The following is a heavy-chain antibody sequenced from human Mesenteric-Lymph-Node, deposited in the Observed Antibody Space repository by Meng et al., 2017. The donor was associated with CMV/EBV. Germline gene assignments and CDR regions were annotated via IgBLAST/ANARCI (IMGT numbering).Heavy chain of an antibody. CDR1: GFSFRSSS. Sequence: GESLKISCEASGFSFRSSSMNWVRQAPGKGLEWVSEITGSGGSTYYADSVKGRFTISRDNSKNTLYLQMNSLRAEDTAVYYCAVDFWSGYFDPWGQGTLVTVSS. CDR3: AVDFWSGYFDP. J-gene: IGHJ5*02. D-gene: IGHD3-3*01. V-gene: IGHV3-23*01. CDR2: ITGSGGST.